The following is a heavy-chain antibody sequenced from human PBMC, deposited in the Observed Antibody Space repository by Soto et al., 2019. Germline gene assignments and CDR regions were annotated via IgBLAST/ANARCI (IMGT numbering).Heavy chain of an antibody. V-gene: IGHV4-59*12. Sequence: PSETLSLTCTVSGGSLSSYYWSWIRQSPGKGLENLGYIYYSDSTNYNPSFKSRVTISVDTSRNQFSLTLTSMTAADTAVYYCARDVNDYGDYDEWNFDYWGQGTLVTVAS. CDR1: GGSLSSYY. CDR2: IYYSDST. CDR3: ARDVNDYGDYDEWNFDY. J-gene: IGHJ4*02. D-gene: IGHD4-17*01.